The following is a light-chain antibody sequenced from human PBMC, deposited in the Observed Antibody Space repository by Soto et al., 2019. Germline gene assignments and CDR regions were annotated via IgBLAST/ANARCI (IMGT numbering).Light chain of an antibody. V-gene: IGKV3-20*01. J-gene: IGKJ1*01. CDR1: QSVSNNY. CDR2: GAS. CDR3: QQYGSSGT. Sequence: EIVLTQSPGTLSLSPGERATLSCRASQSVSNNYLAWYQQKPGQAPRLLIYGASNRATGIPDRFSGSGSGTDFTLTISRREPEDFAGYYCQQYGSSGTFGQGPKVEIK.